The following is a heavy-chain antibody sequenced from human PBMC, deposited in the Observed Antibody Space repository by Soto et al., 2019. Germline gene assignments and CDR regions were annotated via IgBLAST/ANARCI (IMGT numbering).Heavy chain of an antibody. CDR2: TYYRSKWYS. D-gene: IGHD1-26*01. J-gene: IGHJ4*02. CDR1: GDSVSSNSAA. Sequence: QVQLQQSGPGLVKPSQTLSVTCVISGDSVSSNSAAWNWIRQSPSRGLEWLGRTYYRSKWYSDYVASVESRITVNPDTSKNHFSLQLNSVTPEDTAVYYCARGEQYSGRIFDYWGQGTLVTVSS. CDR3: ARGEQYSGRIFDY. V-gene: IGHV6-1*01.